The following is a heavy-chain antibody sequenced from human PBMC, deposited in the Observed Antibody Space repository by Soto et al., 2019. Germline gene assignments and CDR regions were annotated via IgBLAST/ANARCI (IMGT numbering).Heavy chain of an antibody. CDR2: IYYSGST. J-gene: IGHJ3*02. Sequence: SETLSLTCTVSGGSISSGGYYWSWIRQHPGKGLEWIGYIYYSGSTYYNPSLKSRVTISVDTSKNQFSLKLSSVTAADTALYYCAREVVVVRNAFDIWGQGTMVTVSS. CDR3: AREVVVVRNAFDI. CDR1: GGSISSGGYY. D-gene: IGHD3-22*01. V-gene: IGHV4-31*03.